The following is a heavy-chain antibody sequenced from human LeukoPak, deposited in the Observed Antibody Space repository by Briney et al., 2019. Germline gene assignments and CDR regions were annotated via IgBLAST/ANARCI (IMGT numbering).Heavy chain of an antibody. CDR2: ISSGNI. V-gene: IGHV3-21*01. CDR3: ARRVASANDAFDI. Sequence: GGSLRLSCAASGFTFSSYSMNWVRQAPGKGLEWASSISSGNIYYGDSLKGRFTISRDNAKNSLYLQMNGLRAEDTAVYYCARRVASANDAFDIWGQGTMVTVSS. J-gene: IGHJ3*02. CDR1: GFTFSSYS. D-gene: IGHD6-13*01.